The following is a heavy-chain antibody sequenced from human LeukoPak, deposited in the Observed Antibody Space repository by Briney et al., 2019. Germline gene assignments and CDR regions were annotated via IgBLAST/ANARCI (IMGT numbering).Heavy chain of an antibody. V-gene: IGHV3-30*03. Sequence: GRSLRLSCAASGFTFSSYGMHWVRQAPGKGLEWVAVISYDGSNKYYADSVKGRFTISRDNSKNTLYLQMNSLRAEDTAVYYCARDHDEGYYGSGSYSSWGQGTLVTVSS. CDR1: GFTFSSYG. CDR2: ISYDGSNK. D-gene: IGHD3-10*01. CDR3: ARDHDEGYYGSGSYSS. J-gene: IGHJ5*02.